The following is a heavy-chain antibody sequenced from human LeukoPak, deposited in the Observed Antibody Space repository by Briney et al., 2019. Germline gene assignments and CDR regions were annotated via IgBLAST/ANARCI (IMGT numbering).Heavy chain of an antibody. CDR1: GFTFSDYS. V-gene: IGHV3-48*01. Sequence: GGSLRLSCVTSGFTFSDYSMSWVRQAPGKGLEWISYISSSSSTIYYANSVKGRFIISRDNAEKSLHLQVNSLRVEDTAAYFCAREGGTYWGQGTPVTVSS. CDR2: ISSSSSTI. J-gene: IGHJ4*02. D-gene: IGHD3-16*01. CDR3: AREGGTY.